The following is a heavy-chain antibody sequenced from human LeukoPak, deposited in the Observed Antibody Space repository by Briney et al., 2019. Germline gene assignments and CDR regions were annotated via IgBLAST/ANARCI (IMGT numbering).Heavy chain of an antibody. CDR1: GYTFTNYA. CDR2: ISAGSGNT. CDR3: VSGISLSHWHYFDY. D-gene: IGHD2-21*01. V-gene: IGHV1-3*01. Sequence: ASVKVSCKASGYTFTNYAMHWVRQAPGQRIEWMGRISAGSGNTKYSQEFQGRVTITRDTSATTAYMELSGLRSEDTALYYCVSGISLSHWHYFDYWGQGTLVTVSS. J-gene: IGHJ4*02.